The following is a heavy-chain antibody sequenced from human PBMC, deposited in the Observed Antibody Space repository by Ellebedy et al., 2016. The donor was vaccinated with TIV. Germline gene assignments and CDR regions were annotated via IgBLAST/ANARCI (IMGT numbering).Heavy chain of an antibody. CDR2: ISSSSSTI. Sequence: GGSLRLXXAASGFTFSSYSMNWVRQAPGKGLEWVSYISSSSSTIYYADSVKGRFTISRDNAKNSLYLQMNSLRDEDTAVYYCAREGGSIPSYYFDYWGQGTLVTVSS. D-gene: IGHD2-15*01. V-gene: IGHV3-48*02. J-gene: IGHJ4*02. CDR3: AREGGSIPSYYFDY. CDR1: GFTFSSYS.